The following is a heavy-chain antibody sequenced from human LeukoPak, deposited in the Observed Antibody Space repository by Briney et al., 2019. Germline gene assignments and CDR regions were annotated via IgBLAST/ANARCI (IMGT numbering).Heavy chain of an antibody. CDR2: INAGNGNT. CDR1: GYTFTTYP. V-gene: IGHV1-3*01. D-gene: IGHD2-2*01. J-gene: IGHJ4*02. CDR3: ARSIVSAGY. Sequence: ASVKVSCKASGYTFTTYPINWVRQAPGQRLEWMGWINAGNGNTKYSQKFQGRVTITRDTSASTAYMELSSLRSEDTAVYYCARSIVSAGYWGQGTLVTVSS.